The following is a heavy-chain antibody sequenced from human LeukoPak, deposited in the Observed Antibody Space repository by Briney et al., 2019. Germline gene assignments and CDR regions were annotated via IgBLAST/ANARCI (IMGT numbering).Heavy chain of an antibody. CDR2: IKQDGNEE. D-gene: IGHD3-22*01. J-gene: IGHJ4*02. Sequence: GGSLRLSCAASGFTFSSHWMSWVRQAPGKGLEWVANIKQDGNEEYYVDSVKGRFTISRDNAKNSLYLQMNSLRAEDTAVYYCVKYYHDSGGYSHFDYWGQGTLVTVSS. V-gene: IGHV3-7*01. CDR1: GFTFSSHW. CDR3: VKYYHDSGGYSHFDY.